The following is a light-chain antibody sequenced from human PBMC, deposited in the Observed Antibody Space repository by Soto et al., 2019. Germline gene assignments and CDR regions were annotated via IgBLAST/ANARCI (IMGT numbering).Light chain of an antibody. J-gene: IGKJ1*01. CDR1: QGISNY. V-gene: IGKV1-27*01. CDR3: HKYNGAPWT. CDR2: AAS. Sequence: DIQMTQSPSSLSASVGDRVTITCRASQGISNYLAWYQQKPGKVPKLLIYAASTLQSGVPSRFSGSGSGTDFTLTISSLQPEDVATYYCHKYNGAPWTFGQVNKVEFK.